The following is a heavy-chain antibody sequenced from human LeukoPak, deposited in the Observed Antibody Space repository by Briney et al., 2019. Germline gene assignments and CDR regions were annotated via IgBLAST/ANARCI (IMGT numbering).Heavy chain of an antibody. Sequence: GASVKVSCKGSGYTFTIYGISWVRQAPGQGLEWMGWISAYNGNKNYAQKLQGRVTMTTDTSTSTAYMELRSLRSDDTAVYYCARDQGRVGRGVTPGYWGQGTLVTVSS. CDR2: ISAYNGNK. J-gene: IGHJ4*02. CDR1: GYTFTIYG. D-gene: IGHD3-10*01. V-gene: IGHV1-18*01. CDR3: ARDQGRVGRGVTPGY.